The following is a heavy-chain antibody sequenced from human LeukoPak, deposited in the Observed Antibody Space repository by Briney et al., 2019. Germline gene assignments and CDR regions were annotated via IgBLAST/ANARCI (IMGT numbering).Heavy chain of an antibody. CDR1: GFTVNSNY. Sequence: PGGSLRLSCAASGFTVNSNYMSWVRQAPGKGLEWVSVIYSGGSTYYADSVKGRFTISRDNSKNTLYLQMNSLRAEDTAVYYCARDSRREYYYGSGSSPYYYYYMDVWGKGTTVTISS. V-gene: IGHV3-53*01. CDR2: IYSGGST. CDR3: ARDSRREYYYGSGSSPYYYYYMDV. J-gene: IGHJ6*03. D-gene: IGHD3-10*01.